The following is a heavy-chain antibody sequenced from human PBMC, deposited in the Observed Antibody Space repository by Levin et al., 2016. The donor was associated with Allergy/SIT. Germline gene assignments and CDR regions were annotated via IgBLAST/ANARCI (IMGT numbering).Heavy chain of an antibody. D-gene: IGHD3-10*01. J-gene: IGHJ5*02. CDR1: GGSFSGYY. CDR3: ARARITMVRGMFDP. Sequence: SETLSLTCAVYGGSFSGYYWSWIRQPPGKGLEWIGEINHSGSTNYNPSLKSRVTISVDTSKNQFSLKLSSVTAADTAVYYCARARITMVRGMFDPWGQGTLVTVSS. V-gene: IGHV4-34*01. CDR2: INHSGST.